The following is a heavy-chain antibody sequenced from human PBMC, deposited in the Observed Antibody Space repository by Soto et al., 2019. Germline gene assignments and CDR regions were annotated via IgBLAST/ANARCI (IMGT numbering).Heavy chain of an antibody. J-gene: IGHJ6*03. CDR2: ISAYNGNT. D-gene: IGHD6-13*01. CDR3: ARSSSWPDYYYYYMDV. CDR1: GYTFTSYG. Sequence: VASVKVSCKASGYTFTSYGISWVRQAPGQGLEWMGWISAYNGNTNYAQKLQGRVTMTTDTSTSTAYMELRSLRSDDTAVYYCARSSSWPDYYYYYMDVWGKGTTVTVS. V-gene: IGHV1-18*01.